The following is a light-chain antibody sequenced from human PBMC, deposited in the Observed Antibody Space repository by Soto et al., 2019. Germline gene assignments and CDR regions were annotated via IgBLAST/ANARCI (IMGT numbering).Light chain of an antibody. CDR2: AEX. CDR3: LQHNRYSQGT. CDR1: QGIRCD. J-gene: IGKJ5*01. Sequence: IHMTQSPSSLAASLGDRVTLPXRASQGIRCDFGWYQQQTAXXTKSXXXAEXSLQSAVPSRFRGSGSGREFALTISSLQPEYFLTYYCLQHNRYSQGTFGQGTRLEIK. V-gene: IGKV1-17*01.